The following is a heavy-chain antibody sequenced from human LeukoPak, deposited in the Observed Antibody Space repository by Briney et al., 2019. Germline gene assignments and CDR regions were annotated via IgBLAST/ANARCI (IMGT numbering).Heavy chain of an antibody. D-gene: IGHD6-13*01. CDR3: TRRPYSSSWYYFDY. CDR1: GFTFSSYW. J-gene: IGHJ4*02. CDR2: ISSSGSML. Sequence: GGSLRLSCAASGFTFSSYWMSWVRQAPGKGLEWVSYISSSGSMLHYADSVEGRFTISRDNAKNSLYLQMSSLRVEDTAVYYCTRRPYSSSWYYFDYWGQGTLVTVSS. V-gene: IGHV3-48*04.